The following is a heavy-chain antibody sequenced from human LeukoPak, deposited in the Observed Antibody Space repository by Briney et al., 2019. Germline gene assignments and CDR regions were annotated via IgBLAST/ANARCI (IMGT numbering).Heavy chain of an antibody. V-gene: IGHV4-34*01. D-gene: IGHD2-8*01. J-gene: IGHJ4*02. Sequence: PSETLSLTCAVYGGSFSGYYWSWIRQPPGKGLEWIGEIYHSGSTNYNPSLKSRVTISVDKSKNQFSLKLSSVTAADTAVYYCARGYAYWGQGTLVTVSS. CDR3: ARGYAY. CDR2: IYHSGST. CDR1: GGSFSGYY.